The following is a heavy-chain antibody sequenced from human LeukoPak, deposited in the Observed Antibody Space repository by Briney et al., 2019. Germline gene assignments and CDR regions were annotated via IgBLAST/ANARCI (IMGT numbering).Heavy chain of an antibody. CDR3: VRDGGVSGYDLLDY. D-gene: IGHD5-12*01. CDR2: INQDGSKE. V-gene: IGHV3-7*01. Sequence: PGGSLRLSCAASGFTFSNYWMTWVCQAPGKGLEWVAHINQDGSKEYYMDSVKARFTISRDNAKNSLSLQMNSLRAEDTAVYYCVRDGGVSGYDLLDYWGQGTLVTVSS. CDR1: GFTFSNYW. J-gene: IGHJ4*02.